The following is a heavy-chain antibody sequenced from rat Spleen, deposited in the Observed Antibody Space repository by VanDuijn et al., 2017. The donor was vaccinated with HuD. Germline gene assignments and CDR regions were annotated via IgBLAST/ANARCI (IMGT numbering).Heavy chain of an antibody. D-gene: IGHD1-11*01. CDR1: GFSLTNHS. CDR2: MWYDGDT. J-gene: IGHJ4*01. CDR3: TRDGYGGYRDRYFVMDA. V-gene: IGHV2-63*01. Sequence: QVQLKESGPGLVQPSETLSLTCNVSGFSLTNHSVSWVRQPSGKGPEWMGRMWYDGDTTFNSALKSRLSISRDTSKNQVFLKMNSLQTDDTGTYYCTRDGYGGYRDRYFVMDAWGQGASVTVSS.